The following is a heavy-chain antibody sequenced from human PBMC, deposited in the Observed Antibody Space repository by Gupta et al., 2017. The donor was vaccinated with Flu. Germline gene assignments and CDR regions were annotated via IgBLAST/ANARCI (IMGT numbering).Heavy chain of an antibody. CDR2: IKERGST. J-gene: IGHJ4*02. Sequence: SGSRCWGGWIKQPPGKEVEWIGSIKERGSTYYNPSIKSRATIAADMSKNQFSLNLRSAAAADPAVYYCASEPGSGSTYCDYWGQGTLGIVAS. CDR3: ASEPGSGSTYCDY. V-gene: IGHV4-39*07. CDR1: SGSRCW. D-gene: IGHD3-22*01.